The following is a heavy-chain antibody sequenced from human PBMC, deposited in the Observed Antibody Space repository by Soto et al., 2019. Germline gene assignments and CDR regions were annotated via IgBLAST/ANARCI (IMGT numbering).Heavy chain of an antibody. J-gene: IGHJ4*02. Sequence: EVQLLESGGGLVQPGGSLRLSCAASGFTFSSYAMRWVRQAPGKGLEWVSAISGSGGSTYYADSVKGRFTISRDNSKNTLYLQMNSLRAEDTAVYYCARRGSGSYYAYWGQGTLVTASS. V-gene: IGHV3-23*01. CDR3: ARRGSGSYYAY. D-gene: IGHD1-26*01. CDR1: GFTFSSYA. CDR2: ISGSGGST.